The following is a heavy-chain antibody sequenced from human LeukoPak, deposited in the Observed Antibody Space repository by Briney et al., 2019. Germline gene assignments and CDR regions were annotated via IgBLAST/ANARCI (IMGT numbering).Heavy chain of an antibody. CDR2: IKQDGSEK. CDR3: ARVGFVVMTSDAFDI. CDR1: GFTFSSYW. Sequence: PGGSLRLSCAASGFTFSSYWMSWVRQAPGKGLEWVANIKQDGSEKYYVDSVKGRFTISRDNAKNSLYLQMNSLRAEDTAVYYCARVGFVVMTSDAFDIWGQGTMVTVSS. J-gene: IGHJ3*02. V-gene: IGHV3-7*01. D-gene: IGHD2-8*01.